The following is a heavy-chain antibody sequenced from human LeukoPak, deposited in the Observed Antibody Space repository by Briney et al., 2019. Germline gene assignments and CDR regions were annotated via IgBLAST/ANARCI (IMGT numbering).Heavy chain of an antibody. Sequence: PGGSLRLSCAASGFTFSSYAMHWVRQAPGKGLEWVAVISYDGNNKYYADSVRGRLAISRDNFKNTLYLQINSLRAEDTAVFYCARDLGWSFDYWGQGTLVTVSS. CDR3: ARDLGWSFDY. J-gene: IGHJ4*02. D-gene: IGHD3/OR15-3a*01. V-gene: IGHV3-30*09. CDR1: GFTFSSYA. CDR2: ISYDGNNK.